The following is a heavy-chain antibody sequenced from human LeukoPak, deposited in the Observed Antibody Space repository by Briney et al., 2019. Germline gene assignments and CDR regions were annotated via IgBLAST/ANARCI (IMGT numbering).Heavy chain of an antibody. V-gene: IGHV3-7*04. CDR3: ARARIDY. J-gene: IGHJ4*02. CDR1: GFTFSSYW. D-gene: IGHD1-14*01. CDR2: IKDDGSEK. Sequence: GGSLRLSCVGSGFTFSSYWMTWVRQAPGKGLEWVANIKDDGSEKYSVDSAKGRFTITRNNAKNLLYLQMSSLRAEDTAVYYCARARIDYWGQGTLVTVSS.